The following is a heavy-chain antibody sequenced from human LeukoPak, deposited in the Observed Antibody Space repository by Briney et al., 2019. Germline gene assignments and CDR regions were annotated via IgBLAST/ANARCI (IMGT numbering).Heavy chain of an antibody. J-gene: IGHJ6*03. CDR2: ISGSGGST. CDR3: AKALVPAASRYYYYMDV. D-gene: IGHD2-2*01. V-gene: IGHV3-23*01. Sequence: GGSLRLSCAASGFTFSSYAMSWVRQAPGKGLEWVSAISGSGGSTYYADSVKGRFTISRDNSKNTLYLQMNSLRAEDTAVYYCAKALVPAASRYYYYMDVWGKGTTVTVSS. CDR1: GFTFSSYA.